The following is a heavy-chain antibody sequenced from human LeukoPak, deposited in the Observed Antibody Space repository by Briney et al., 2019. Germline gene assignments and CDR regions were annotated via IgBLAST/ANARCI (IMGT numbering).Heavy chain of an antibody. CDR2: IRGSGGNT. CDR3: VKYQGDGYTNYGDY. CDR1: GFTFSNYA. V-gene: IGHV3-23*01. Sequence: GGFLRLSCAASGFTFSNYAMTWVRQAPGKGLEWISTIRGSGGNTYYADSVKGRFTISRDNSMNTLHLQVNSLRAEDTAAYYCVKYQGDGYTNYGDYWGQGTLVTVSS. J-gene: IGHJ4*02. D-gene: IGHD5-24*01.